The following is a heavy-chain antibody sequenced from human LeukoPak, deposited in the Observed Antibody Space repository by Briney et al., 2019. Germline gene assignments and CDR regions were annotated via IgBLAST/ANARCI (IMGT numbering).Heavy chain of an antibody. D-gene: IGHD2/OR15-2a*01. Sequence: ASVKVSCKASGYTFNSYGISWVRQAPGQGLEWMGWISAYNGNTNFAQKFQDRVTMTTDTSTSTAYVELRSLRSDDTAVYYCARDPGEEYDAFDIWGQGTMVTVSS. CDR2: ISAYNGNT. CDR3: ARDPGEEYDAFDI. J-gene: IGHJ3*02. CDR1: GYTFNSYG. V-gene: IGHV1-18*01.